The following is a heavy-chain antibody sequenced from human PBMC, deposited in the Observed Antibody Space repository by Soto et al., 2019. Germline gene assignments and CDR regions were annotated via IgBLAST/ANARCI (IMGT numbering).Heavy chain of an antibody. J-gene: IGHJ4*02. CDR3: ARPSNWNDGWGLS. Sequence: QLQLQESGPGLVRPSETLSLTCTVSGDSLSSRGHFWAWLRQPPGKGLEWIGSIYKSGNTYYNPSLKSRITISVDTAKNQFSLRLISVTAADTAVYYCARPSNWNDGWGLSWGQGTLVTVSS. V-gene: IGHV4-39*01. CDR1: GDSLSSRGHF. D-gene: IGHD1-1*01. CDR2: IYKSGNT.